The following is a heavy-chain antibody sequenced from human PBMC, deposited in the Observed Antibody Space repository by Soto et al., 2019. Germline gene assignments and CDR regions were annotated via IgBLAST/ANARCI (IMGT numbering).Heavy chain of an antibody. J-gene: IGHJ4*02. CDR1: GGSISSSSYY. D-gene: IGHD1-26*01. Sequence: SETLSLTCTVSGGSISSSSYYWGWIRQPPGKGVEWIGSIYYSGSTYYNPSLKSRVTISVDTSKNQFSLKLSSVTAADTAVYYCARHLSATQALYYWGQGTLVTVSS. CDR2: IYYSGST. CDR3: ARHLSATQALYY. V-gene: IGHV4-39*01.